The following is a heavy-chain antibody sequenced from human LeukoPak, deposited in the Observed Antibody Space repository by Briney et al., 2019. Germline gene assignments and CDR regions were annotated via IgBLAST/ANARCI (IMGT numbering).Heavy chain of an antibody. Sequence: PSETPSLTCAVYGGSFSSYYWSWIRQPPGKGLEWIGEINHSGSTNYNPSLKSRVTISVDTSKNQFSLKLSSVTAADTAVYYCARGPTKSRDSSSWYLNYWGQGTLVTVSS. CDR1: GGSFSSYY. CDR2: INHSGST. J-gene: IGHJ4*02. CDR3: ARGPTKSRDSSSWYLNY. D-gene: IGHD6-13*01. V-gene: IGHV4-34*01.